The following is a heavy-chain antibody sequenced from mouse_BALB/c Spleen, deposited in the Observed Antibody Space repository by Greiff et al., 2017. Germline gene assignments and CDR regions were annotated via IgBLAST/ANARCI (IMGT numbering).Heavy chain of an antibody. CDR2: IWSGGST. J-gene: IGHJ3*01. CDR3: ASSPLGRRGFAY. CDR1: GFSLTSYG. D-gene: IGHD4-1*01. Sequence: VQLQQSGPGLVQPSQSLSITCTASGFSLTSYGVHWVRQSPGKGLEWLGVIWSGGSTDYNAAFISRLSISKDNSKSQVFYKMNSLQADDTAIYYCASSPLGRRGFAYWGQGTLVTVSA. V-gene: IGHV2-4-1*01.